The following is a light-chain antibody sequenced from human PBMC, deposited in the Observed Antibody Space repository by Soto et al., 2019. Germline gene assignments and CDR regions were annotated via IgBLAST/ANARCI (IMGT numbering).Light chain of an antibody. CDR3: QQRSNWLT. CDR1: QSVSSY. Sequence: EIVLTQSPATLSLSPGERATLSCRASQSVSSYLAWYQQKPGQAPRLLIYDASNRATGIPARFSGSGSGTDFTLTISSLEPEDLAVYYCQQRSNWLTFGGGTKVDSK. V-gene: IGKV3-11*01. J-gene: IGKJ4*01. CDR2: DAS.